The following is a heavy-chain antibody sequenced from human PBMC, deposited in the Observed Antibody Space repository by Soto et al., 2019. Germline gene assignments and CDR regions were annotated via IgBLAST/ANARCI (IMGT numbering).Heavy chain of an antibody. D-gene: IGHD2-2*01. CDR1: GGTFSSYT. Sequence: QVQLVQSGAEVKKPGSSVKVSCKASGGTFSSYTISWVRQAPGQGLEWMGRIIPILGIANYAQKFQGRVTITADKSTSTAYMELSSRRSEDTAVYYCAGLGSCSSTSCYGNYYYYYMDVWGKGTTVTVSS. CDR3: AGLGSCSSTSCYGNYYYYYMDV. V-gene: IGHV1-69*02. CDR2: IIPILGIA. J-gene: IGHJ6*03.